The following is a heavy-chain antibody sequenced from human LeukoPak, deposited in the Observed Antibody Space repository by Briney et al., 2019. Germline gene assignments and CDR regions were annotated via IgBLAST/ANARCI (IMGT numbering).Heavy chain of an antibody. J-gene: IGHJ5*02. V-gene: IGHV3-48*03. CDR1: GFTFSSYE. Sequence: GGSLRLSCAASGFTFSSYEMNWVRQAPGKGLEWVSYISSSGSTIYYADCVKGRFTISRDNSKNSLYLQMNSLRAEDTAVYYCARHSSSWYFAPWGQGTLVTVSS. CDR3: ARHSSSWYFAP. D-gene: IGHD6-13*01. CDR2: ISSSGSTI.